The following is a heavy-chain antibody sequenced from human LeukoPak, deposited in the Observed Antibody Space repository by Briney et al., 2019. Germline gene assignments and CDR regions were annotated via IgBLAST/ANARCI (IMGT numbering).Heavy chain of an antibody. CDR2: IYPGDSGP. CDR3: GMSGDRVPLQDDVFDV. Sequence: PGESPKISCKVSGYSFTSYCIGWVRQMPGKGLEWMGIIYPGDSGPTYSPSFQGQVTISVDKSINTAYLQWSSLQASDTAMYYCGMSGDRVPLQDDVFDVWGQGTMVTVST. D-gene: IGHD1-26*01. V-gene: IGHV5-51*01. J-gene: IGHJ3*01. CDR1: GYSFTSYC.